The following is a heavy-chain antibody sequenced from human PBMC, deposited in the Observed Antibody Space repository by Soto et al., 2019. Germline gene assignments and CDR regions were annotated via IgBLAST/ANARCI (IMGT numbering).Heavy chain of an antibody. J-gene: IGHJ4*02. D-gene: IGHD4-17*01. V-gene: IGHV1-18*01. CDR2: ISAYNGNT. CDR1: GYIFTSYG. CDR3: AREDYGGNSPLFDY. Sequence: ASVKVSCKASGYIFTSYGISWVRQAPGQGLEWMGWISAYNGNTNYAQKLQGRVTMTTDTSTSTAYMELRSLRSDDTAVYYCAREDYGGNSPLFDYWGQGTLVTVSS.